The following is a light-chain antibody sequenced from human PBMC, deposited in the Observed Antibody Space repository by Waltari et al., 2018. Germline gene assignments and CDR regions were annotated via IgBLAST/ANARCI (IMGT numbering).Light chain of an antibody. CDR1: SNDLGTYNL. J-gene: IGLJ1*01. CDR2: EGT. CDR3: CSYAGSTTFLYV. Sequence: QSALTQPASVSGSPGQSITISCTGSSNDLGTYNLVSWYQQHPGKAPKLMIYEGTERPSGVSNRFSGSKSCNTASLTISGLQAEDEADYYCCSYAGSTTFLYVFGTGTKVTVL. V-gene: IGLV2-23*01.